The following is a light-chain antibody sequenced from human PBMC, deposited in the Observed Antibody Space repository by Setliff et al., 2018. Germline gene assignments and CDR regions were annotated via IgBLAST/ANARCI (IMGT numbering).Light chain of an antibody. CDR3: SSYTSLSTRV. Sequence: QCALTQPASVSGSPGQSITISCTGTSSDVGDYKYVSWHQQLPGKAPKLIIFEVSNRPSGIPNRFSGSKSGNTASLSISGLQAEDEADYYCSSYTSLSTRVFGTGTKVTVL. CDR1: SSDVGDYKY. J-gene: IGLJ1*01. V-gene: IGLV2-14*01. CDR2: EVS.